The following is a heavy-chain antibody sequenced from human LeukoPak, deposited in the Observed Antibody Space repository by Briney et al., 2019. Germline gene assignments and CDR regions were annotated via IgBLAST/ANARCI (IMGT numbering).Heavy chain of an antibody. Sequence: GGSLRLSCVVSGFTFSSYGMHWVRQAPGKGLEWVAVISYDGSNEYYADSVKGRFTISRDNSKNTLYLQMNSLRAEDTAVYYCAKRGYYYDSSGYYSRTYFDYWGQGTLVIVSS. D-gene: IGHD3-22*01. J-gene: IGHJ4*02. CDR1: GFTFSSYG. V-gene: IGHV3-30*18. CDR2: ISYDGSNE. CDR3: AKRGYYYDSSGYYSRTYFDY.